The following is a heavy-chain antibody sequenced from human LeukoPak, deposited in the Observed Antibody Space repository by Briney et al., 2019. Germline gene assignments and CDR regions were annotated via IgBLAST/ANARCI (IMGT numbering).Heavy chain of an antibody. D-gene: IGHD3-9*01. CDR3: ARDYYDILTGYQYNWFGP. CDR2: ISAYNGHT. V-gene: IGHV1-18*04. CDR1: GYTFSSYG. Sequence: ASVKVSFKTSGYTFSSYGINWVRQAPGQGLEWMGWISAYNGHTDHAQKLQGRLTMTTDTSTTTAYMELRSLRSDDTAVYYCARDYYDILTGYQYNWFGPWGQGTLVTVSS. J-gene: IGHJ5*02.